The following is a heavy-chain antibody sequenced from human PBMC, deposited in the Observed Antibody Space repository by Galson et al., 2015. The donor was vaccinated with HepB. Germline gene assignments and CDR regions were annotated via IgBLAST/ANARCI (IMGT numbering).Heavy chain of an antibody. CDR3: TTDQLSLIDLWFGELLYPPRYFQH. V-gene: IGHV3-15*07. Sequence: SLRLSCAASGFTFSNAWMNWVRQAPGKGLEWVGRIKSKTDGGTTDYAAPVKGRFTISRDDSKNTLYLQMNSLKTEDTAVYYCTTDQLSLIDLWFGELLYPPRYFQHWGQGTLVTVSS. CDR2: IKSKTDGGTT. D-gene: IGHD3-10*01. J-gene: IGHJ1*01. CDR1: GFTFSNAW.